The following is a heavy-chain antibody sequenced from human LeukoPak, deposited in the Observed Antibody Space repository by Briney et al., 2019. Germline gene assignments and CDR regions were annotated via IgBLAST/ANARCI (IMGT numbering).Heavy chain of an antibody. Sequence: PSETLSLTCTVSGDSMSKTSYYWAWIRRPPGKGLEWIGSIYYSGSAYYNPSLKSRVTISVDTSKNQFSLKLSSVTAADTAVYYCARAHEYYDFWSGPTSGAFDIWGQGTMVTVSS. V-gene: IGHV4-39*07. CDR1: GDSMSKTSYY. CDR3: ARAHEYYDFWSGPTSGAFDI. J-gene: IGHJ3*02. D-gene: IGHD3-3*01. CDR2: IYYSGSA.